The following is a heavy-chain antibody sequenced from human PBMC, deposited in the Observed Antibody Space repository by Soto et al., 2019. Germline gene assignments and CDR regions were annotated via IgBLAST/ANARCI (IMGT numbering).Heavy chain of an antibody. Sequence: QITLKESVPTLGKPTQTLTLTSSFSGFSLTSSGVGVAWIRQPPGMALEWLAFINWNDYEQYSPSLKSRLTISKDNSKNPVVLKMTNMDPVDTAIYYCARDSYGWYGFDFWGQGILVTVSS. V-gene: IGHV2-5*01. J-gene: IGHJ4*02. CDR2: INWNDYE. CDR1: GFSLTSSGVG. D-gene: IGHD6-19*01. CDR3: ARDSYGWYGFDF.